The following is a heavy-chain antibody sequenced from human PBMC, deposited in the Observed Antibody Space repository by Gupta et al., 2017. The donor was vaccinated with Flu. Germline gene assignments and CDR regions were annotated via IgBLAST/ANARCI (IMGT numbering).Heavy chain of an antibody. CDR1: GGSFSGYY. CDR3: ARDLGPYQLLPGTFDY. Sequence: QVQLQQWGAGLLKPSETLSLTCAVYGGSFSGYYWSWIRQPPGKGLEWIGEINHSGSTNYNPSLKSRVTISVDTSKNQFSLKLSSVTAADTAVYYCARDLGPYQLLPGTFDYWGQGTLVTVSS. J-gene: IGHJ4*02. V-gene: IGHV4-34*01. CDR2: INHSGST. D-gene: IGHD2-2*01.